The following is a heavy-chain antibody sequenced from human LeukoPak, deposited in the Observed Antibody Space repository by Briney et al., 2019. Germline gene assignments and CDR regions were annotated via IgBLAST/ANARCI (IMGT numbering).Heavy chain of an antibody. D-gene: IGHD5-18*01. CDR1: GFTFSNYV. CDR3: AKPDRQLPFYFDY. V-gene: IGHV3-23*01. CDR2: ISGSGGST. Sequence: GGSLRLSCTASGFTFSNYVMSWVRQAPGKGLEWVSGISGSGGSTYYADSVKGRFAISRDNAKKTLYLQMNSLRAEDTAVYYCAKPDRQLPFYFDYWDEGTLVTVSS. J-gene: IGHJ4*02.